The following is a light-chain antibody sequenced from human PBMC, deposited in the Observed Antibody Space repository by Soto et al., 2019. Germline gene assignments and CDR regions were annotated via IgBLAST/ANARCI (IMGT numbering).Light chain of an antibody. Sequence: QSALTQPASVSGSPGQSITISCTGTSSDVGSYSLLSWYQHHPGKAPKLIIYEDIKGPSGVSNRFSGSKSGNTASLRISGLQAEDEADDYCYTYAGGSTYLFGTGTKVTVL. CDR3: YTYAGGSTYL. J-gene: IGLJ1*01. CDR1: SSDVGSYSL. CDR2: EDI. V-gene: IGLV2-23*01.